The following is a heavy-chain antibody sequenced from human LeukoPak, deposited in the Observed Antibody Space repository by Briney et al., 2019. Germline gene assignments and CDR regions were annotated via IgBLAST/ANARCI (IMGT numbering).Heavy chain of an antibody. CDR3: ARVGPNNYYGSGSYHLPGFYYYYYGMDV. J-gene: IGHJ6*02. CDR1: GYTFTSYG. CDR2: ISAYNGNT. D-gene: IGHD3-10*01. V-gene: IGHV1-18*01. Sequence: ASVKVSCKASGYTFTSYGISWVRQAPGQGLEWMGCISAYNGNTNYAQKLQGRVTMTTDTSTSTAYMELRSLRSDDTAVYYCARVGPNNYYGSGSYHLPGFYYYYYGMDVWGQGTTVTVSS.